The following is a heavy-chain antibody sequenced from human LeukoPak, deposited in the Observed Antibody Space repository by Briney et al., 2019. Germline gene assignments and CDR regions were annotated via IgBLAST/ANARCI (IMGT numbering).Heavy chain of an antibody. D-gene: IGHD3-22*01. CDR2: INWNGGST. CDR1: GFTFDDYG. Sequence: GGSLRLSCAASGFTFDDYGMSWVRQAPGKGLEWVSGINWNGGSTGYADSVKGRFTISRDNAKNSLYLQMNSLRVEDTAVYYCARYGDSSVYYSADAFDIWGQGTMVTVSS. J-gene: IGHJ3*02. V-gene: IGHV3-20*04. CDR3: ARYGDSSVYYSADAFDI.